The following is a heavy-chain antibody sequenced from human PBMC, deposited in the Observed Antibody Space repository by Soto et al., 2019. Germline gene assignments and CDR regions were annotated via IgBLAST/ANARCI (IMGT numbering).Heavy chain of an antibody. D-gene: IGHD2-2*01. Sequence: SETLSLTCAVSGYSISSGYYWGWIRQPPGKGLEWIGSIYHSGSTYYNPSLRSRVTISVDTSKNQFSLKLSSVTAADTAVYYCARDGGKRYCSSTSCLYGMDVWGQGTTVTVSS. J-gene: IGHJ6*02. V-gene: IGHV4-38-2*02. CDR3: ARDGGKRYCSSTSCLYGMDV. CDR1: GYSISSGYY. CDR2: IYHSGST.